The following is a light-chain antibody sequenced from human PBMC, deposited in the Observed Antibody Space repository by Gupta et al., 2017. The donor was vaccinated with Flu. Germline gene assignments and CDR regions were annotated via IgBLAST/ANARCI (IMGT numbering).Light chain of an antibody. CDR2: GAS. CDR3: YEESTWAMT. V-gene: IGKV3-15*01. Sequence: VTRSVTSGERATLSCRASQDFCGNLARHQHKPGQAPSLVIYGASNRATPVPARFSGSGSGTDFTLTIISLQSEDIGVYYCYEESTWAMTFGGGTKVEIK. CDR1: QDFCGN. J-gene: IGKJ4*01.